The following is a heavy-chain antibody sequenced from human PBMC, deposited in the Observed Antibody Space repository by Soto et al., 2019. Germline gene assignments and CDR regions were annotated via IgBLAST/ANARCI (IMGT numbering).Heavy chain of an antibody. J-gene: IGHJ4*02. CDR2: IYYSGST. D-gene: IGHD5-12*01. CDR1: GGSISSGGYY. Sequence: QVQLQESGPGLVKPSQTLSLTCTVSGGSISSGGYYWSWIRQHPGPGLEWIGYIYYSGSTYYNPALKSRVTISVDTSKNQFSLKLSSVTAADTAVYYCARADTSGYAMGYWGQGTLVTVSS. V-gene: IGHV4-31*03. CDR3: ARADTSGYAMGY.